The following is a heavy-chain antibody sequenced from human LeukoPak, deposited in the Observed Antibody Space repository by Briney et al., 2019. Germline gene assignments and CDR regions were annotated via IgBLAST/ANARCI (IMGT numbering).Heavy chain of an antibody. Sequence: LQTLSLTCAVSGGSISSGGYSWSWIRQPPGKGLEWIGYIYHSGSTYYNPSLKSRVTISVDRSKNQFSLKLSSVTAADTAVYYCARGVLWFGELFDPCYFDYWGQGTLVTVSS. D-gene: IGHD3-10*01. J-gene: IGHJ4*02. V-gene: IGHV4-30-2*01. CDR3: ARGVLWFGELFDPCYFDY. CDR2: IYHSGST. CDR1: GGSISSGGYS.